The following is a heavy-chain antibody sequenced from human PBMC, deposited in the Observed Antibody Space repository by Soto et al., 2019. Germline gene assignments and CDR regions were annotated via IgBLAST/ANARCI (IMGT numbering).Heavy chain of an antibody. J-gene: IGHJ6*02. CDR3: ARGLGGRMDD. Sequence: QVQLVQSGAEVXKPGSSVRVSCKASGTIFSSYTISWVRQAPGQGLEWMGRIIPILGETNSAQKFQGRVTLTADKSTNTAYMELNSLRLEDTALDYCARGLGGRMDDWGQGTTVTVSS. CDR2: IIPILGET. CDR1: GTIFSSYT. D-gene: IGHD3-16*01. V-gene: IGHV1-69*08.